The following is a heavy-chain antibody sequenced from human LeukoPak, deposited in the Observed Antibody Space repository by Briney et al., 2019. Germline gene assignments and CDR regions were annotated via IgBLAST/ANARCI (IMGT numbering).Heavy chain of an antibody. CDR2: ISYDGSNK. CDR3: AKRTTQYSGYLDY. V-gene: IGHV3-30*04. D-gene: IGHD5-12*01. Sequence: GGSLRLSCAASGFTFSSYAMHWVRQAPGKGLEWVAVISYDGSNKYYADSVKGRFTISRDNSKNTLYLQMNSLRAEDTAVYYCAKRTTQYSGYLDYWGQRTLVTVSS. J-gene: IGHJ4*02. CDR1: GFTFSSYA.